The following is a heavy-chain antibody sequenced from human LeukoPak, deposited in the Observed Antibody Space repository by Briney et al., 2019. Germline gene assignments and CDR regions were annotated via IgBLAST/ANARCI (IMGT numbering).Heavy chain of an antibody. V-gene: IGHV4-39*01. CDR1: GGSISNVNYY. Sequence: SEILSLTCTVSGGSISNVNYYWGWIRQPPGKGLEWIGSVFYSGGTYYNPSLKSRLTVSVDTSKNQFSLKLTSVTAADTAVYYCATRSTGVAATFDCWGQGALVTVSS. J-gene: IGHJ4*02. CDR3: ATRSTGVAATFDC. CDR2: VFYSGGT. D-gene: IGHD2-15*01.